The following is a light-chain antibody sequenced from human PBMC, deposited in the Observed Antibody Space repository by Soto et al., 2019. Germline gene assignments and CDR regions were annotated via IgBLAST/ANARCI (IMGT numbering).Light chain of an antibody. CDR2: DVS. V-gene: IGLV2-14*01. CDR3: SSYTTSNTRQIV. CDR1: SSDVGGYNY. J-gene: IGLJ1*01. Sequence: QSVLTQPASVSGSPGQSITISCTGTSSDVGGYNYVSWYQQHPGTAPKFMIYDVSNRPSGVSNRFSGSKSGNTASLTISGLQAEDEADYYCSSYTTSNTRQIVFGTGTRSPS.